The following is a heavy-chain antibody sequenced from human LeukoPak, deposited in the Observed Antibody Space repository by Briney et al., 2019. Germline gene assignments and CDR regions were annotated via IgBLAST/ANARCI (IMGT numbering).Heavy chain of an antibody. CDR1: GGSSSGNS. J-gene: IGHJ6*03. Sequence: SETLSLTCAVYGGSSSGNSWSWIRQPPGKGLEWIGEINHSGSTNYNPSLKSRVTISVDTSKNQFSLKLSSVTVAETAVYYCARGPIVRATILPGSYMDVWGKGTTVTVSS. V-gene: IGHV4-34*01. CDR3: ARGPIVRATILPGSYMDV. D-gene: IGHD1-26*01. CDR2: INHSGST.